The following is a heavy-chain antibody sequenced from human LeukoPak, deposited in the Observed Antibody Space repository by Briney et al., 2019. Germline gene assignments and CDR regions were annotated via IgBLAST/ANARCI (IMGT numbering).Heavy chain of an antibody. Sequence: GGSLRLSCAASGFTFSSYSMNWVRQAPGKGLEWVSTFSGSGDSTYYADSVKGRFTISRDTSNNTLYLQMNSLRAEDTAVYYCAKGVRGVIIGYFDYWGQGTLVTVSS. D-gene: IGHD3-10*01. V-gene: IGHV3-23*01. CDR1: GFTFSSYS. CDR2: FSGSGDST. J-gene: IGHJ4*02. CDR3: AKGVRGVIIGYFDY.